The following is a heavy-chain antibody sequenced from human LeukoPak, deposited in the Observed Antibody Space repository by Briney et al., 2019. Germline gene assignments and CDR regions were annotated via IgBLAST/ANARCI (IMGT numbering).Heavy chain of an antibody. CDR1: GYTFTSYG. J-gene: IGHJ3*02. CDR3: ARDLIVGATKGAFDI. D-gene: IGHD1-26*01. V-gene: IGHV1-18*01. Sequence: ASVKVSCKASGYTFTSYGISWVRQAPGQGLEWMGWISAYNGNTNYAQKLQGRVTMTTDTSTSTAYMELRSLRSDDTAVYYCARDLIVGATKGAFDIWAQGTMVTVSS. CDR2: ISAYNGNT.